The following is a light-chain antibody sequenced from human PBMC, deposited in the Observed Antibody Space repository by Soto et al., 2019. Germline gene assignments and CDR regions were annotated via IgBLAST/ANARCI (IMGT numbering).Light chain of an antibody. CDR3: CSNAGRSIVV. CDR2: EGS. J-gene: IGLJ2*01. V-gene: IGLV2-23*01. Sequence: QPVLTQPASVSGSPGQSITISCTGSSSDVGSYNLVSWYQQHPGKAPKLMIYEGSKRPSGVSNRFSGSKSGSTASLTISGLQAEDEADYYCCSNAGRSIVVFGGGTKVTVL. CDR1: SSDVGSYNL.